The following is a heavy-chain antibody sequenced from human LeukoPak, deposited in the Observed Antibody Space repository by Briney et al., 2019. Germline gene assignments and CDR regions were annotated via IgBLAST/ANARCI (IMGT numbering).Heavy chain of an antibody. Sequence: PSQTLSLTCTVSGGSISSGSYYWSWIRQPAGKGLEWIGRIYTSGSTNYNPSLKSRVTMSVDTSKNQFSLKLSSVTAADTAVYYCARVTYSSSSMSVDGFDIWGQGTMVTVSS. V-gene: IGHV4-61*02. CDR1: GGSISSGSYY. CDR2: IYTSGST. D-gene: IGHD6-6*01. CDR3: ARVTYSSSSMSVDGFDI. J-gene: IGHJ3*02.